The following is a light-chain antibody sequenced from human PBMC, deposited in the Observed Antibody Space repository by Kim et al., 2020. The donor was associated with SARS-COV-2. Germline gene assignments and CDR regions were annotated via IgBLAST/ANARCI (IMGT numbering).Light chain of an antibody. CDR1: QDIRNY. V-gene: IGKV1-6*01. Sequence: ASVGDRVTITCRASQDIRNYLGWYQQKPGKAPKLLIYDTSSLQRGVPSRFSGSGSGTDFTLTISSLQSEDFATYYCLKDYNGPRTFGGGTKVDIK. J-gene: IGKJ4*01. CDR2: DTS. CDR3: LKDYNGPRT.